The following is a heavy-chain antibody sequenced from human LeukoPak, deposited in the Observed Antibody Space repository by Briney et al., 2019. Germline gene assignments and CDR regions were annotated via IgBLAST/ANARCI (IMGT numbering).Heavy chain of an antibody. CDR2: ITTVGGTP. J-gene: IGHJ6*04. V-gene: IGHV3-64*02. CDR3: ARGKGVYWGGDCSVLDV. D-gene: IGHD2-21*02. Sequence: SGGSLRLSRSASGFTFRTYSMHWVRPPPGQGLEYVSAITTVGGTPYYADSVQGRFTISRYNFKNTLHLQMGVLGTEAIAVYYCARGKGVYWGGDCSVLDVWGKGTTVTVSS. CDR1: GFTFRTYS.